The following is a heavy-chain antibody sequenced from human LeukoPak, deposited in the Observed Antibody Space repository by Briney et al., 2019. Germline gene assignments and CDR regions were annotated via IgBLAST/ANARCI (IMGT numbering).Heavy chain of an antibody. D-gene: IGHD1-26*01. CDR3: ASGIVGARSDYYYGMDV. CDR1: GFTFSSYS. CDR2: ISSSSSTI. V-gene: IGHV3-48*04. J-gene: IGHJ6*02. Sequence: GGSLRFSCAASGFTFSSYSMNWVRQAPGEGLEWVSYISSSSSTIYYADSVKGRFTISRDYAKNSLYLQMNSLRAEDTAVYYCASGIVGARSDYYYGMDVWGQGTTVTVSS.